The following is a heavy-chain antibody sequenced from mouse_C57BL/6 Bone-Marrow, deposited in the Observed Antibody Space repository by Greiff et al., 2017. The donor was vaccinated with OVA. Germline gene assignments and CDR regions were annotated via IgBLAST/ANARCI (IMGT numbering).Heavy chain of an antibody. CDR3: ARWGLYGNYSY. Sequence: EVKLMESGPGLAKPSQTLSLTCSVTGYSITSDYWTWIRKFPGNKLEYMGYISYSGSTYYNPSLKSRISIPPDTSTTQYYLQLNSVTTEDTATYYCARWGLYGNYSYWGQGTTLTVSS. CDR2: ISYSGST. CDR1: GYSITSDY. V-gene: IGHV3-8*01. D-gene: IGHD2-1*01. J-gene: IGHJ2*01.